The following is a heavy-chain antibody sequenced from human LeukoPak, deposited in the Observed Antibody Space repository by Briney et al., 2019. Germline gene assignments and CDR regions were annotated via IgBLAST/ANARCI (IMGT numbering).Heavy chain of an antibody. CDR1: GGSISSSSYY. D-gene: IGHD3-22*01. Sequence: SETLSLTCTVSGGSISSSSYYWGWIRQPPGKGLEWIGSIYYSGSTYYNPSLKSRVTISVDTSKNQFSLKLSSVTAADTVVYYCARQKYYYDSSGYYYVWFFDYWGQGTLVTVSS. J-gene: IGHJ4*02. V-gene: IGHV4-39*01. CDR2: IYYSGST. CDR3: ARQKYYYDSSGYYYVWFFDY.